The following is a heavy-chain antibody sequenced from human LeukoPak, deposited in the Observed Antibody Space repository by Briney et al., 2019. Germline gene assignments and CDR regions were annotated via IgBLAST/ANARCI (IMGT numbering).Heavy chain of an antibody. Sequence: SETLSLTCTVSGGSISSGGYYGSWIRQPPGKGLEWIGYIYHSGSTYYNPSLKSRVTISVDRSKNQFSLKLSSVTAADTAVYYCARVRGRDGYFDYWGRGTLVTVSA. D-gene: IGHD5-24*01. V-gene: IGHV4-30-2*01. CDR3: ARVRGRDGYFDY. CDR2: IYHSGST. CDR1: GGSISSGGYY. J-gene: IGHJ4*02.